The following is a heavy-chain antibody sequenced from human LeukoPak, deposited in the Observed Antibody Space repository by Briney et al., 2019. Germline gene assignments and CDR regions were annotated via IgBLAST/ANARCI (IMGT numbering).Heavy chain of an antibody. J-gene: IGHJ4*02. CDR2: IYHSGST. CDR3: ARLDDYGPL. V-gene: IGHV4-39*07. D-gene: IGHD4-17*01. Sequence: SETLSLTCTASGGSISSSSYYWGWIRQPPGKGLEWIGSIYHSGSTYYNPSLKSRVTISVDTSKNQFSLKLSSVTAADTAVYYCARLDDYGPLWGQGTLVTVSS. CDR1: GGSISSSSYY.